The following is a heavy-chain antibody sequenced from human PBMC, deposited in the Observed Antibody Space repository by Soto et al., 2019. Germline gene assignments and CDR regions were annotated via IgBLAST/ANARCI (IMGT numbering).Heavy chain of an antibody. CDR1: GGSSSSYY. CDR2: IYYSGST. Sequence: SETLSLTCTFSGGSSSSYYWSLIRQPPGKGLEWIGYIYYSGSTNYNPSLKSRVTISVDTSKNQFSLKLSSVTAADTAVYYCARRYGGNFDYWGQGTLVTVSS. D-gene: IGHD3-16*01. V-gene: IGHV4-59*01. CDR3: ARRYGGNFDY. J-gene: IGHJ4*02.